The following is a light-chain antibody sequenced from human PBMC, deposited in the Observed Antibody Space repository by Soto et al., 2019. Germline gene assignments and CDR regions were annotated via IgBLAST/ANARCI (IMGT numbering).Light chain of an antibody. CDR2: ENN. CDR1: SSNIGNNY. Sequence: QSVLPQPPSVSAAPGQKVTISCFGSSSNIGNNYVSWYQQLPGTAPKLLIYENNKRPSGIPDRFSGSKSGTSATLGITGLQTGDEADYYCGTWDSSLSAHVFATGTKVTVL. J-gene: IGLJ1*01. CDR3: GTWDSSLSAHV. V-gene: IGLV1-51*02.